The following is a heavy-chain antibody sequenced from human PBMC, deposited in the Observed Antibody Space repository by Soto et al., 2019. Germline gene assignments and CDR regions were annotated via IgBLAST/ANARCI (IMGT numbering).Heavy chain of an antibody. Sequence: GESVKISCKGSGYSFTSYLISWVRQMPGKGLEWMGRIDPSDSYTNYSPSFQGHVTISADKSISTAYLQWSSLKASDTAMYYCARHPKYYDSSGYGAFDIWGQGTMVTVSS. D-gene: IGHD3-22*01. J-gene: IGHJ3*02. V-gene: IGHV5-10-1*01. CDR2: IDPSDSYT. CDR3: ARHPKYYDSSGYGAFDI. CDR1: GYSFTSYL.